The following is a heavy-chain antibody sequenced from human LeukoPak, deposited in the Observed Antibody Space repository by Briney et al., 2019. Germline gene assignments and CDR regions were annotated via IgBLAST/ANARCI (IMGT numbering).Heavy chain of an antibody. J-gene: IGHJ4*02. D-gene: IGHD7-27*01. CDR2: IKSKTDGGTT. CDR3: ARGKGETGPLDY. CDR1: GFSISTFW. Sequence: GGSLRLSCVASGFSISTFWMTWVRQAPGKGLEWVGRIKSKTDGGTTDYAAPVKGRFTISRDDSKNTLYLQMNSLRAEDTAVYYCARGKGETGPLDYWSQGTLVTVSS. V-gene: IGHV3-15*01.